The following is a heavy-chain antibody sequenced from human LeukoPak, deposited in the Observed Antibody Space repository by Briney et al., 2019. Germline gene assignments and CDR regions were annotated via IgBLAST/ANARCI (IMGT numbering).Heavy chain of an antibody. J-gene: IGHJ4*02. V-gene: IGHV4-4*07. CDR2: IYIRGST. Sequence: SETLSLTCTVSGGSISSYYWSWIRQPAGKGLEWIGRIYIRGSTNYNPSLKSRVTISVDTSKNQFFLKLSSVTAADTALYYCTRGNANWGQGTLVTVSS. CDR1: GGSISSYY. CDR3: TRGNAN.